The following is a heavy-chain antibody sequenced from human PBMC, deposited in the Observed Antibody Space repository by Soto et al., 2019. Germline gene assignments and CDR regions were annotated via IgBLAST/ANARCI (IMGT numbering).Heavy chain of an antibody. V-gene: IGHV3-11*01. Sequence: GGSLRLSCAASGFTFSDYYMSWIRQAPGKGLEWVSYISSSGSTTYYADSVKGRFTISRDNAKNSLYLQMNSLRAEDTAVYYCARGEGWTPYYYMDVWGKGTTVTVSS. J-gene: IGHJ6*03. CDR3: ARGEGWTPYYYMDV. D-gene: IGHD6-19*01. CDR1: GFTFSDYY. CDR2: ISSSGSTT.